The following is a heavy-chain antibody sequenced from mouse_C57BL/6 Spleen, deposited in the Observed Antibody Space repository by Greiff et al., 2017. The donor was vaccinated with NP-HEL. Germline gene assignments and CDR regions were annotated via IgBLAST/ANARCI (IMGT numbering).Heavy chain of an antibody. CDR1: GYSFTDYN. V-gene: IGHV1-39*01. Sequence: SGPELVKPGASVKISCKASGYSFTDYNMNWVKQSNGKSLEWIGIINPNYGTTSYNQKFKGKATLTVDQSSRTAYMQLNSLTSEDSAVYYSAREIVASYYAMDYRDQGTSVTGSS. CDR3: AREIVASYYAMDY. J-gene: IGHJ4*01. CDR2: INPNYGTT. D-gene: IGHD1-1*01.